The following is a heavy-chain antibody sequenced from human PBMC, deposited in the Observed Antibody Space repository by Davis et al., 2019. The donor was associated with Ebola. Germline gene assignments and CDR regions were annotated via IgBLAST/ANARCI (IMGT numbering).Heavy chain of an antibody. Sequence: MPSETLSLTCSVSGGSINSFYWSCLRPLPVKELGWHGYVYYSGATRYNPSLKRRVAMSVDTSKYQLSRELKTVNAADTAIYYCAKQGEDAYSFESWGQGTLITV. CDR1: GGSINSFY. CDR2: VYYSGAT. J-gene: IGHJ1*01. D-gene: IGHD5-24*01. CDR3: AKQGEDAYSFES. V-gene: IGHV4-59*08.